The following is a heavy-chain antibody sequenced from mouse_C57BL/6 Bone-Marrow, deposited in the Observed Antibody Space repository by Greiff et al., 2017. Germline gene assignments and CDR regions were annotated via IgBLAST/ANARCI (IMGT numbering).Heavy chain of an antibody. V-gene: IGHV5-17*01. Sequence: EVKLMESGGGLVKPGGSLKLSCAASGFTLSDYGMHWVRQAPEKGLEWVAYISSGSSTIYYADTVKGRFTISRDNAKNTLFLQMTSLRSEDTAMYYCARVGSTYYFDYWGQGTTLTVSS. CDR2: ISSGSSTI. CDR3: ARVGSTYYFDY. CDR1: GFTLSDYG. J-gene: IGHJ2*01. D-gene: IGHD1-1*01.